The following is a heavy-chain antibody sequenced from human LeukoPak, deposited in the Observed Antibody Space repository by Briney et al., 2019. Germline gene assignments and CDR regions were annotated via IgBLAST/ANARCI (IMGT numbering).Heavy chain of an antibody. CDR2: IYYSGST. D-gene: IGHD2-2*01. J-gene: IGHJ5*02. CDR3: ARNAYCSSTSCGFDP. CDR1: GGSISSSSYY. Sequence: SETLSLTCTVSGGSISSSSYYWGWIRQPPGKGLEWIGSIYYSGSTYYNPSLKSRVTISVDTSKNQFTPKLSSVTAADTAVYYCARNAYCSSTSCGFDPWGQGTLVTVSS. V-gene: IGHV4-39*01.